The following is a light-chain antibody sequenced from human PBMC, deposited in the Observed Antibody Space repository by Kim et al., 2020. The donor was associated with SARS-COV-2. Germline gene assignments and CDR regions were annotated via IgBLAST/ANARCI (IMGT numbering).Light chain of an antibody. CDR1: SLRSYY. CDR3: NSRDSSGNPV. V-gene: IGLV3-19*01. Sequence: SSELPQDPAVSVALGQTVRITCQGDSLRSYYASWYQQKPGQAPVLVIYGKNNRPSGIPDRFSGSSSGNTASLTITGAQAEDEADYYCNSRDSSGNPVFGG. CDR2: GKN. J-gene: IGLJ3*02.